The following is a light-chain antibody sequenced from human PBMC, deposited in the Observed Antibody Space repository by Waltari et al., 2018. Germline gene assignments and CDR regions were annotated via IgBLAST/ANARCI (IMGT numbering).Light chain of an antibody. CDR1: SDMDVETYN. CDR3: KIWPTNLGV. CDR2: YYSDLDK. J-gene: IGLJ3*02. Sequence: QPVLTQPPSSSASAGESARLTCTLPSDMDVETYNIYWYQQKPGSPPRFLLYYYSDLDKGQGSGVPHRFSGSKEGSANARIFLISGLQVEEEGGYYLKIWPTNLGVFGGGTRLTVL. V-gene: IGLV5-37*01.